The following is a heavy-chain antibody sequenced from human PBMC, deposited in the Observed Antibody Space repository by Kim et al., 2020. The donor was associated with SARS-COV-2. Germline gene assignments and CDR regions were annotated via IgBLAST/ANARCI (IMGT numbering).Heavy chain of an antibody. V-gene: IGHV3-13*01. J-gene: IGHJ6*02. Sequence: YSPGSVKGRFTISRENAKNSLYLQMNSLRAGDTAVYYCARHKGYYYGMDVWGQGTTVTVSS. CDR3: ARHKGYYYGMDV. D-gene: IGHD2-21*01.